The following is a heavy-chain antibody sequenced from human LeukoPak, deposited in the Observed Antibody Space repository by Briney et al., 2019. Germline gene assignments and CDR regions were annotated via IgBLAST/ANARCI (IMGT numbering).Heavy chain of an antibody. D-gene: IGHD1-26*01. CDR2: IYTSGST. CDR1: GGSISSSSYY. CDR3: ARDREVGATGYYLDY. J-gene: IGHJ4*02. V-gene: IGHV4-61*02. Sequence: SETLSLTRTVSGGSISSSSYYWSWIRQPAGKGLEWIGRIYTSGSTTYNSSLKSRVTISLDTSKNHFSLRLSSVTAADTAVYYCARDREVGATGYYLDYWGQGTLVTVSS.